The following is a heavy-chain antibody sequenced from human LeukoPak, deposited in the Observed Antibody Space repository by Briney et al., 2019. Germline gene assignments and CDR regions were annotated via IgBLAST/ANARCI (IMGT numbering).Heavy chain of an antibody. Sequence: PSETLSLTCAVSGGSISSSNWWSWVRQPPGKGLEWIGEIYHSGSTNYNPSLKSRVTISIDTSKNQFSLRLTSVTAADTAIYYCARDGRSGYEDLWGPGTLVTVSS. CDR2: IYHSGST. J-gene: IGHJ5*02. D-gene: IGHD5-12*01. CDR1: GGSISSSNW. CDR3: ARDGRSGYEDL. V-gene: IGHV4-4*02.